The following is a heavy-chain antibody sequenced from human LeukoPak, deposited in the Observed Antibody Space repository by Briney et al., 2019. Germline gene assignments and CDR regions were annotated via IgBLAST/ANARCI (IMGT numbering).Heavy chain of an antibody. Sequence: SETLSLTRTVSGGSISSSSYYWGWIRQPPGKWLEWIGRIYYSGSTYYNPSLKSRVTISVDTSKNQFSLKLSSVTAADTAVYYCARSSGNRYYYYYMDVWGKGTTVTVSS. CDR3: ARSSGNRYYYYYMDV. D-gene: IGHD6-19*01. J-gene: IGHJ6*03. CDR1: GGSISSSSYY. V-gene: IGHV4-39*01. CDR2: IYYSGST.